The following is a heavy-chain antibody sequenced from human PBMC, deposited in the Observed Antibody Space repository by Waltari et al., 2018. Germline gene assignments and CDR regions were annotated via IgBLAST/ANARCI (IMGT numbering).Heavy chain of an antibody. J-gene: IGHJ2*01. V-gene: IGHV3-21*01. CDR2: ISSSSRYI. CDR3: AREPAYFDL. Sequence: EVQLVQSRGGVVHTGGSLTLPCASSDFHLSSYHLHWVPQAPGKRPEWVAAISSSSRYIYYADSVKGRFTISRDNAKNSLYLQMNSLRAEETAVYYCAREPAYFDLWGRGTLVTVSS. CDR1: DFHLSSYH.